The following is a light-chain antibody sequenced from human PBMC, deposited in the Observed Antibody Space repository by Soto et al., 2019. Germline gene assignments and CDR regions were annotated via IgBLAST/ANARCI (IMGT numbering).Light chain of an antibody. Sequence: IQLTQSPSSLSASVGDRVTITCRASQDISSYLAWYQQRPGKAPKLLIYAASTLQRGVPSRFSGSGSGTDFTLTISSLQPEDFATYYCQHLNSYLWTFGQGTNVDIK. J-gene: IGKJ1*01. CDR3: QHLNSYLWT. CDR2: AAS. CDR1: QDISSY. V-gene: IGKV1-9*01.